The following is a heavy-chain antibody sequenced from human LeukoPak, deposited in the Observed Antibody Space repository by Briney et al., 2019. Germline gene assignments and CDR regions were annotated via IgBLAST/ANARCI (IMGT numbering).Heavy chain of an antibody. D-gene: IGHD3-3*01. CDR2: FDPEDGET. V-gene: IGHV1-24*01. Sequence: ASVKVSCKVSGYTLTELSMHWVRQAPGKGLEWMGGFDPEDGETIYAQKFQGRVTMTEDTSTDTAYMELSSLRSEDTAVYYCAADRRSHDFWSGYGMDVWGQGTTVTVSS. CDR1: GYTLTELS. CDR3: AADRRSHDFWSGYGMDV. J-gene: IGHJ6*02.